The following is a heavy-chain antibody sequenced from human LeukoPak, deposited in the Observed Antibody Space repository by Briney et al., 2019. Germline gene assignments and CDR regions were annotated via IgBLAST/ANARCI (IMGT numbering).Heavy chain of an antibody. Sequence: GASVKVSCKASGYTFTSYYMHWVRQAPGQGLEWMGIINPSGGSTSYAQKFQGRVTMTRDTSTSTVYMELSSLRSEDTAVYYCARDARYSNYYYYYGMDVWGQGTTVTVSS. J-gene: IGHJ6*02. D-gene: IGHD4-11*01. CDR2: INPSGGST. V-gene: IGHV1-46*01. CDR3: ARDARYSNYYYYYGMDV. CDR1: GYTFTSYY.